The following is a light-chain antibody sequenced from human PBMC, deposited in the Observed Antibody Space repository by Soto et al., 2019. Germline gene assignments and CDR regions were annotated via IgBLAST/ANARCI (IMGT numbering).Light chain of an antibody. Sequence: QAVLTQPTSAAGTPGQSITISCTGTKNDIGVYGFVSWYQHHPGTAPRLIIYEVVQRPSGVRDRFSGSKSGNAASMTVYGLPAADEADYFCKSYAGSNTYVFGSGTKGTVL. CDR3: KSYAGSNTYV. J-gene: IGLJ1*01. V-gene: IGLV2-8*01. CDR1: KNDIGVYGF. CDR2: EVV.